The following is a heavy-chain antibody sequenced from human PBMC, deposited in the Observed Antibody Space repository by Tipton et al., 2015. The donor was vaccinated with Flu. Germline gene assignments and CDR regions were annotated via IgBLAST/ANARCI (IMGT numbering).Heavy chain of an antibody. V-gene: IGHV4-59*11. CDR1: GGSIGRHY. D-gene: IGHD6-19*01. CDR2: IYSSGST. Sequence: TLSLTCTVSGGSIGRHYWNWIRQSPGKGLEWIGYIYSSGSTNYNPSVESRVTISLDTPKSQFSMTLTSVTAADTAVYFCARGYSSSLGLPFDYWGQGTLVTVSS. J-gene: IGHJ4*02. CDR3: ARGYSSSLGLPFDY.